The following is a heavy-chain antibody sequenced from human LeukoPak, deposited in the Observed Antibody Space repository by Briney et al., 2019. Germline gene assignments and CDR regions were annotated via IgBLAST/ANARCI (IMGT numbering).Heavy chain of an antibody. Sequence: GGSLRLSCAASGFTFSSYWMHWVRHAPGKGLVWVSRINSDGSSTIYADSVKGRFTISRDNAKNTVYLQMNSLRAEDTAVYYCAREVVVPAAQNWFDPWGQGTLVTVSS. CDR3: AREVVVPAAQNWFDP. CDR2: INSDGSST. V-gene: IGHV3-74*01. CDR1: GFTFSSYW. D-gene: IGHD2-2*01. J-gene: IGHJ5*02.